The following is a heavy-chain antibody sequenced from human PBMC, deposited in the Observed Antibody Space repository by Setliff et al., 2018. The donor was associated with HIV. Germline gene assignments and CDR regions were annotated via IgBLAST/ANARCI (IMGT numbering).Heavy chain of an antibody. CDR2: FYYTGTT. J-gene: IGHJ4*02. V-gene: IGHV4-39*07. CDR1: DNSLNSHDFY. CDR3: ARGNYYNLWADPFDY. Sequence: PSETLSLTCSVSDNSLNSHDFYWGWIRQPPGKGLEWIGNFYYTGTTYYNSSLKSRVTISVDTSKNQVSLKLTSMTAADTAIYYCARGNYYNLWADPFDYWGQGTLVTV. D-gene: IGHD3-3*01.